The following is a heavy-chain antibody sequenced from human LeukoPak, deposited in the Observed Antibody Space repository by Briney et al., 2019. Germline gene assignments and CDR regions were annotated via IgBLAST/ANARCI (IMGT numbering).Heavy chain of an antibody. J-gene: IGHJ4*02. D-gene: IGHD2-15*01. V-gene: IGHV4-4*07. CDR1: GGSMSNYY. CDR2: IYSSGTT. Sequence: SETLSLTCTVSGGSMSNYYWSWIRQPAGKGLKWIGRIYSSGTTNYNPSLKSRVSMSVDPSKNQFSLKLTSVTAADTAVYYCARKYCSGGSCYHFDSWGQGTLVTVSS. CDR3: ARKYCSGGSCYHFDS.